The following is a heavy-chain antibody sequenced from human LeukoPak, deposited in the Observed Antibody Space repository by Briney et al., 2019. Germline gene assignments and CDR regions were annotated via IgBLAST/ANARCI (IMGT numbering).Heavy chain of an antibody. CDR3: AGENWTNDG. V-gene: IGHV3-7*01. CDR2: INQDGGTK. J-gene: IGHJ4*02. CDR1: GFTFTTYY. Sequence: GGSLRLSCAASGFTFTTYYMSWVCQAPGKGLEWVANINQDGGTKYYVDSVKGRFTIPRENAINSVFLQMNRLRAEHTAGDSCAGENWTNDGWGQGTLVTVS. D-gene: IGHD1/OR15-1a*01.